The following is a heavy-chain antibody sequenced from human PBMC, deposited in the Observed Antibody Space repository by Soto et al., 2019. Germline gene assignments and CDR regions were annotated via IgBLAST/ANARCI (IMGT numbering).Heavy chain of an antibody. V-gene: IGHV3-30*18. J-gene: IGHJ5*02. CDR3: ANDLLPNPVATCGS. Sequence: QVQLVESGGGAVQPGRSLRLSCAASGFTFDSHGMHWVRQAPGKGLEWVADISSDGNNKYYADSVKGRFTISRDNFNTILYLQMRSLRAEDTAVYYCANDLLPNPVATCGSWGQGTLVTVSS. CDR1: GFTFDSHG. D-gene: IGHD1-26*01. CDR2: ISSDGNNK.